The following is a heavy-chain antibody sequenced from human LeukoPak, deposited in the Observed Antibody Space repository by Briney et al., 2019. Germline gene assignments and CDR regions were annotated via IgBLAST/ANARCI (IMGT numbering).Heavy chain of an antibody. Sequence: SVKVSCKASGGTFSSYAISWVRQAPGQGLEWMGGIIPIFGTANYAQKFQGRVTMTRDMSTSTVYMELSSLRSEDTAVYYCARDYCSGGSCYWFDPWGQGTLVTVSS. D-gene: IGHD2-15*01. CDR1: GGTFSSYA. CDR2: IIPIFGTA. CDR3: ARDYCSGGSCYWFDP. V-gene: IGHV1-69*05. J-gene: IGHJ5*02.